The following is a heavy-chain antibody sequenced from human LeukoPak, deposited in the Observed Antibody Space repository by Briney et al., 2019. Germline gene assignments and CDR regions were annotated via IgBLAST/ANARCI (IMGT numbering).Heavy chain of an antibody. J-gene: IGHJ4*02. CDR1: GFTFSSDW. D-gene: IGHD3-16*02. Sequence: PGGSLRLSCAASGFTFSSDWMSWGRQAPRKGLEWVANIKQDGSEKYYVDSVKGRFTISRANAKNSLYLQVNSLRAEDTAVYNCARGIGPMGEFSFFDYWGQGTLVTVSS. V-gene: IGHV3-7*01. CDR2: IKQDGSEK. CDR3: ARGIGPMGEFSFFDY.